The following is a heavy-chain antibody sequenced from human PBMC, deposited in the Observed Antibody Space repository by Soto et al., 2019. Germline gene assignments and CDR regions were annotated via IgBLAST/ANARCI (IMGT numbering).Heavy chain of an antibody. J-gene: IGHJ6*02. Sequence: QVQLQESGPGLVKPSQTLSLTCTVSGGSISSGDDFWTWIRHPPGKGLEWIGYIYYGGSTYYNPSLKSRLTMSVATSKNQFSLKLSSVTAADTAVYYCARDRAKWKDYYYYGMDVWGQGTTVTVSS. D-gene: IGHD1-20*01. CDR1: GGSISSGDDF. V-gene: IGHV4-30-4*01. CDR2: IYYGGST. CDR3: ARDRAKWKDYYYYGMDV.